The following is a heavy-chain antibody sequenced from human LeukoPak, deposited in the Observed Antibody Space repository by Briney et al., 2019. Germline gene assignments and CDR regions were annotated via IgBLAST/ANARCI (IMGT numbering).Heavy chain of an antibody. D-gene: IGHD2-2*01. Sequence: ASVKVSCKASGYTFTSYDINWVRQATGQGLEWMGWMNPNGGNTGYAQKFQGRVTMTRNTSISTAYMELSSLRSEDTAVYYCARGTHIVVVPAAHNWFDPWGQGTLVTVSS. CDR2: MNPNGGNT. CDR1: GYTFTSYD. V-gene: IGHV1-8*01. J-gene: IGHJ5*02. CDR3: ARGTHIVVVPAAHNWFDP.